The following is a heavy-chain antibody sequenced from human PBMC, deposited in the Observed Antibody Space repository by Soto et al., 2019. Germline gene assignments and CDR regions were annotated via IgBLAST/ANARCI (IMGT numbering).Heavy chain of an antibody. CDR2: IFHSGIT. CDR3: ARDRYFYDSRGYYRTLDS. J-gene: IGHJ5*01. Sequence: SETLSLTCTISGDSFSNHYWTWIRQSPGKGLEWIGCIFHSGITDYNPSVKSRVTISIDKSRNLFSLNLTSVTAADTAVYYCARDRYFYDSRGYYRTLDSWGQGTLVTVSS. V-gene: IGHV4-59*11. CDR1: GDSFSNHY. D-gene: IGHD3-22*01.